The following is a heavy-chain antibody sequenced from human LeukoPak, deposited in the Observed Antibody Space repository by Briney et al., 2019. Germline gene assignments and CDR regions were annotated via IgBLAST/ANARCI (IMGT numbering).Heavy chain of an antibody. V-gene: IGHV3-7*03. CDR2: IKQDGSEK. J-gene: IGHJ6*02. CDR3: ARGGGLDV. D-gene: IGHD3-16*01. CDR1: GFTVSSNY. Sequence: GGSLRLSCAASGFTVSSNYMNWVRQAPGKGLEWVANIKQDGSEKYYVDSVKGRFTISRDNAKNSLYLQMSNLRAEDTAVYFCARGGGLDVWGQGTTVTVSS.